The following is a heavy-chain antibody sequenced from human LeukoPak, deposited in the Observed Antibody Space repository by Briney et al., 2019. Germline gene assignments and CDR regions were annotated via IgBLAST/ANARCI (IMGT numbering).Heavy chain of an antibody. CDR1: GFTFSSYS. CDR3: ARVDFWSGYYRVLGTDY. J-gene: IGHJ4*02. V-gene: IGHV3-21*01. Sequence: GGSLRLSCAASGFTFSSYSMNWVRQAPGKGLEWVSSIRSSSSYIYYADSVKGRFTISRDNAKNSLYLQMNSLRAEDTAVYYCARVDFWSGYYRVLGTDYWGQGTLVTVSS. D-gene: IGHD3-3*01. CDR2: IRSSSSYI.